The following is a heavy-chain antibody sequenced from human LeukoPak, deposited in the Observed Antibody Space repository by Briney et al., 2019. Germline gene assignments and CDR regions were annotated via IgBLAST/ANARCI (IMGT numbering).Heavy chain of an antibody. V-gene: IGHV3-7*01. CDR2: IVPDGSEK. CDR1: GFTFSSYW. J-gene: IGHJ4*02. CDR3: ARDSNSDFWSGYYTNYFDY. Sequence: GGSLRLSCAASGFTFSSYWMTWVRQAPGKGLEWVATIVPDGSEKYYVESVKGRFTISRDNSKNTLYLQMNSLRTEDTAVYYCARDSNSDFWSGYYTNYFDYWGQGTLVTVSS. D-gene: IGHD3-3*01.